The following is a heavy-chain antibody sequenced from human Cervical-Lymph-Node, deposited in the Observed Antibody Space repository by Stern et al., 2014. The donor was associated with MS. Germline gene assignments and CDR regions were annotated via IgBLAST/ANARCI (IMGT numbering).Heavy chain of an antibody. D-gene: IGHD2-15*01. J-gene: IGHJ4*02. CDR1: GYTLTELS. Sequence: QLVQSGAEVKKPGASVKVSCKVSGYTLTELSIHWVRQAPGEGLEWMGGFDPEDGETVFAQKFQGRLTMTADTSKDTAYMELSSLRSEDTAVYYCAANLLKDVVVVIAAKDDYWGQGTLVTVSS. CDR3: AANLLKDVVVVIAAKDDY. CDR2: FDPEDGET. V-gene: IGHV1-24*01.